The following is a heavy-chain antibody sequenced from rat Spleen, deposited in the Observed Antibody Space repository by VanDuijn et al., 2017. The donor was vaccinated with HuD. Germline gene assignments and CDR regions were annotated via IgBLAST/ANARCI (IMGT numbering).Heavy chain of an antibody. J-gene: IGHJ2*01. D-gene: IGHD1-2*01. CDR1: GYSITSNY. CDR2: ISYSGTT. CDR3: ARYTMGTGLYYSSYIDYLDY. Sequence: EVQLQESGPGLVKPSQSLSLTCSVTGYSITSNYWGWIRKFPGNKMEWMGYISYSGTTSYNPSLKSRISITRDTSKNQFFLQLNSVTAEDTATYYCARYTMGTGLYYSSYIDYLDYWGQGVMVTVSS. V-gene: IGHV3-1*01.